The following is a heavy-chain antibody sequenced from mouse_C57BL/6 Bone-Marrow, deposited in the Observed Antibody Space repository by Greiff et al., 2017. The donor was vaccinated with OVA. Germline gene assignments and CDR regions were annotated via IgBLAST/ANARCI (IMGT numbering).Heavy chain of an antibody. Sequence: EVQGVESGGDLVKPGGSLKLSCAASGFTFSSYGMSWVRQTPDKRLEWVATISSGGSYTYYPDSVKGRFTISRDNAKNTLYLQMSSMKSEDTAMYYCARRWFAYWGQGTLVTVSA. CDR2: ISSGGSYT. J-gene: IGHJ3*01. CDR1: GFTFSSYG. CDR3: ARRWFAY. V-gene: IGHV5-6*01.